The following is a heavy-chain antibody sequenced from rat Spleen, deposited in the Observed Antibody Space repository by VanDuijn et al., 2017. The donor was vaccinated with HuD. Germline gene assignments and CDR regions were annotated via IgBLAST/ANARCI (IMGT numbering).Heavy chain of an antibody. J-gene: IGHJ4*01. CDR1: GFTFRNHD. Sequence: EVQLVESGGGLVQPGRSLKLSCAVSGFTFRNHDMAWVRQAPTKGLEWVASITAGGGKTYYRESVKGRFTISRDNAKNTQYLQMDSLRSEDTASNYCAGLGVVITSGVMDAGGQGASVTVSS. D-gene: IGHD1-12*02. V-gene: IGHV5S13*01. CDR2: ITAGGGKT. CDR3: AGLGVVITSGVMDA.